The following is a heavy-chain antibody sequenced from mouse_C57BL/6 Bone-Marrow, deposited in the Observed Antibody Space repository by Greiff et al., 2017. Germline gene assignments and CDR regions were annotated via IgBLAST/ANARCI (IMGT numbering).Heavy chain of an antibody. CDR3: ARDRVYYGSSFWFAY. V-gene: IGHV5-4*01. CDR1: GFTFSSYA. Sequence: EVKLMESGGGLVKPGGSLKLSCAASGFTFSSYAMSWVRQTPEKRLEWVATISDGGSYTYYPDNVKGRFTISRDNAKNKLYLQMSHLKSEDTAMYYCARDRVYYGSSFWFAYWGQGTLVTVSA. D-gene: IGHD1-1*01. CDR2: ISDGGSYT. J-gene: IGHJ3*01.